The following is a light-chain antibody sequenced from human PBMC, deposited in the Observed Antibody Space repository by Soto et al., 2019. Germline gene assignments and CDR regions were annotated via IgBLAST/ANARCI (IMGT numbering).Light chain of an antibody. CDR2: EVS. J-gene: IGLJ2*01. CDR3: SSYTSSSTPLGV. V-gene: IGLV2-14*01. CDR1: SSDVGGYNY. Sequence: QSVLTQPASVSGSPGQSITISCPGTSSDVGGYNYVSWYQQHPGKAPKLMIYEVSNRPSGVSHRFSGSKSGNTASLTSSGLQAEDEADYDGSSYTSSSTPLGVFGGGTKLTVL.